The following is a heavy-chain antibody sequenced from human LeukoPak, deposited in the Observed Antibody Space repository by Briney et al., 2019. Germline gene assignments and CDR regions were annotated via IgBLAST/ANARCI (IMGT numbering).Heavy chain of an antibody. V-gene: IGHV4-59*01. CDR2: IYYSGST. Sequence: SETLSLTCTVSGGSISSYSWSWIRQTPGKGLEWIGYIYYSGSTNYNPSLKSRVTISVDTSKNQFSLKLSSVTAADTAVYYCARGPPMVVTPFDYWGQGTLVTVSS. J-gene: IGHJ4*02. CDR1: GGSISSYS. D-gene: IGHD4-23*01. CDR3: ARGPPMVVTPFDY.